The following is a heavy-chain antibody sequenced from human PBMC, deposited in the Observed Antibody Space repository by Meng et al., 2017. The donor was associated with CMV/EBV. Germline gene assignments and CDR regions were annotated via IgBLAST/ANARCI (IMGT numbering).Heavy chain of an antibody. CDR1: GFTFSSYE. V-gene: IGHV3-30-3*01. Sequence: GGSLRLSCAASGFTFSSYEMNWVRQAPGKGLEWVAVISYDGSNKYYADSVKGRFTISRDNSKNTLYLQMNSLRAEDTAVYYCARGTYYDFWSGYCPSCYYYGMDVWGQGTTVTVSS. D-gene: IGHD3-3*01. CDR3: ARGTYYDFWSGYCPSCYYYGMDV. J-gene: IGHJ6*02. CDR2: ISYDGSNK.